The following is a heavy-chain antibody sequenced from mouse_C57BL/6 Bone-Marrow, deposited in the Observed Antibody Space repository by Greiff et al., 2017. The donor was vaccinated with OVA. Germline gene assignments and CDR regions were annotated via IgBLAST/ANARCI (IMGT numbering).Heavy chain of an antibody. V-gene: IGHV1-26*01. D-gene: IGHD2-5*01. CDR2: INPNNGGT. CDR1: GYTFTDYY. J-gene: IGHJ3*01. CDR3: ARKSNVAY. Sequence: EVQLQQSGPELVKPGASVKISCKASGYTFTDYYMNWVKQSHGKSLEWIGDINPNNGGTSYNQKFKGKATLTVDKSSSTAYMELRSLTSEDSAVYYCARKSNVAYWGQGTLVTVSA.